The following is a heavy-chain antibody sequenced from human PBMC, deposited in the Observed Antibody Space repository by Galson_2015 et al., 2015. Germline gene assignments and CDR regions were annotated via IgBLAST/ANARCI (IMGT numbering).Heavy chain of an antibody. CDR2: ISGDGGST. CDR1: GFTFDDYA. CDR3: AKDHLLRFLDWLDPHQSFDL. J-gene: IGHJ2*01. D-gene: IGHD3-3*01. Sequence: SLRLSCAASGFTFDDYAMHWVRQAPGKGLEWVSLISGDGGSTYYADSVKGRFTISRDNSKNSLYLQMNSLRTEDTALYYCAKDHLLRFLDWLDPHQSFDLWGRGTLVTVSS. V-gene: IGHV3-43*02.